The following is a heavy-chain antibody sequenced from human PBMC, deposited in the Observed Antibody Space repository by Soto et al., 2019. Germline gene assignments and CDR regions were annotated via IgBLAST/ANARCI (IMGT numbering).Heavy chain of an antibody. CDR1: GGTFSSYA. Sequence: QVQLVQSGAEVKKPGSSVKVSCKASGGTFSSYAISWVRQAPGQGLEWMGGIIPIFGTANYAQKFQGRVTXXAXEXXSTAYMELSSLRSEDTAVYYCASEIMVRGVIRGDYWGQGTLVTVSS. J-gene: IGHJ4*02. CDR3: ASEIMVRGVIRGDY. V-gene: IGHV1-69*12. D-gene: IGHD3-10*01. CDR2: IIPIFGTA.